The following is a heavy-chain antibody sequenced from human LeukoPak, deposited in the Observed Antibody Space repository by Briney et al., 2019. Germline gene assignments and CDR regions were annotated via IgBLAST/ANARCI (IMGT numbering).Heavy chain of an antibody. CDR2: IYSDGST. CDR3: AKSNGWYYFDY. D-gene: IGHD6-19*01. CDR1: GFTVSSNY. J-gene: IGHJ4*02. Sequence: GGSLRLSCVASGFTVSSNYMSWVRQAPGKGLEWVSVIYSDGSTYYADSVKGRFTISRDNSKNTLSLQMNSLRTEDTAVYYCAKSNGWYYFDYWGQGTLVTVSS. V-gene: IGHV3-66*02.